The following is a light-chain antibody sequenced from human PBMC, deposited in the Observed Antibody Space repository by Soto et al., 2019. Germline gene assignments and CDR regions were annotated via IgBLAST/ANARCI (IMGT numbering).Light chain of an antibody. CDR2: GAS. CDR1: QSVSNKY. CDR3: QQCGSSPYT. Sequence: ETVLTQSPGTLSLSPGESATLSCRASQSVSNKYLVWYQQKPGQAPRLLIHGASSRATGIPDRFSGSGSGTDFTLTLNILEPADSAVYYCQQCGSSPYTFGQGTKLELK. V-gene: IGKV3-20*01. J-gene: IGKJ2*01.